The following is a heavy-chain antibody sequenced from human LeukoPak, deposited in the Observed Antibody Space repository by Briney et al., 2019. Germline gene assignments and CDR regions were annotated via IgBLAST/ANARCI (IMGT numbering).Heavy chain of an antibody. J-gene: IGHJ4*02. Sequence: SETLSLACAVYGGSLSGYYWSWIRQPPGKGLEWIGEINHSGSTNYNPSLKSRVTISVDTSKNRFSLKLSSVTAADTAVYYCAREHPADYWGQGTLVTVSS. CDR2: INHSGST. CDR3: AREHPADY. V-gene: IGHV4-34*01. CDR1: GGSLSGYY.